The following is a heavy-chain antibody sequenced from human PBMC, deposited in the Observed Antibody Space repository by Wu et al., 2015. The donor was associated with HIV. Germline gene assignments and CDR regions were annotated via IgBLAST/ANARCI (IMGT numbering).Heavy chain of an antibody. CDR2: INPNSGGT. CDR1: GDGFTSYA. Sequence: QAQLVQFGADMKKPGSSVKVTCRASGDGFTSYAVSWVRQAPGQGLEWMGWINPNSGGTNYAQKFQGRVTMTRDTSISTAYMELSRLRSDDTAVYYCAQTGGPDAFDIWGQGTMVTVSS. J-gene: IGHJ3*02. V-gene: IGHV1-2*02. D-gene: IGHD7-27*01. CDR3: AQTGGPDAFDI.